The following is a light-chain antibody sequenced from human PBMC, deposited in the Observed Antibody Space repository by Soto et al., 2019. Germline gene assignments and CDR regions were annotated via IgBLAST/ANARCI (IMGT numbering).Light chain of an antibody. Sequence: SALTQPASVSGSPGQSITISCTGTRSDVGNYNIVSWYQQHPGKAPKLMIYEVNKWPSGVSNRFSGSKSGNTASLTISELQVEDEADYYCCSYAGSDTGAFVGGTQLTVL. J-gene: IGLJ2*01. V-gene: IGLV2-23*02. CDR1: RSDVGNYNI. CDR2: EVN. CDR3: CSYAGSDTGA.